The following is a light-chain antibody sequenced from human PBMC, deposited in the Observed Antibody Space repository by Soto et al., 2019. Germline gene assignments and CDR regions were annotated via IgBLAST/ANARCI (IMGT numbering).Light chain of an antibody. Sequence: DIQMTQSPSSLSASVGDRVTITCQASQDINNYLSWYQQRPGKAPKLLIYDASSLETGVPSRFSGSGSGTDFTFTISSLQPEDIATYYCQQYDNSLTFGGGTKVEIK. CDR2: DAS. CDR1: QDINNY. V-gene: IGKV1-33*01. CDR3: QQYDNSLT. J-gene: IGKJ4*01.